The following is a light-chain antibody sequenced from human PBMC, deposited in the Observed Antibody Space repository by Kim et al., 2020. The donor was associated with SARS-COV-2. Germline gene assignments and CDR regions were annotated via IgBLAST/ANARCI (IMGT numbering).Light chain of an antibody. Sequence: DIVMTQSPLSLPVTPGEPASISCRSSQSLLHSNGYTYLDWYLQKPGQSPQLLFHLVSNRASGVPDRFSGSGSGTDFTLKISSVDAEDVGVYFCMQALQTPLTFGGGTKVDIK. V-gene: IGKV2-28*01. CDR1: QSLLHSNGYTY. CDR2: LVS. J-gene: IGKJ4*01. CDR3: MQALQTPLT.